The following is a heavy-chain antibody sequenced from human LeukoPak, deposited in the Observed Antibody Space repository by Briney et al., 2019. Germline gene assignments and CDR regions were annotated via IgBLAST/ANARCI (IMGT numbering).Heavy chain of an antibody. CDR3: ARDYLKVVVTATAPSAGHMDY. V-gene: IGHV1-46*01. CDR1: GGTFTSYY. Sequence: ASVKVSCKASGGTFTSYYMHWVRQAPGQGLEWMGIINPSGGSTSYAQKFQGRVTMTRGTSTSTVYMELSSLRSEDMAVYYCARDYLKVVVTATAPSAGHMDYWGQGTLVTVSS. CDR2: INPSGGST. J-gene: IGHJ4*02. D-gene: IGHD2-15*01.